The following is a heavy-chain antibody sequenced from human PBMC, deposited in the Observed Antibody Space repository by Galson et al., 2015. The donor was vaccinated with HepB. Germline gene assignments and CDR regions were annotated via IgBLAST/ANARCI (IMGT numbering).Heavy chain of an antibody. CDR1: GGTFSSYA. D-gene: IGHD3-22*01. Sequence: SVKVSCKASGGTFSSYAISWVRQAPGQGLEWMGGIIPIFGTANYAQKFQGRVTITADESTSTAYMELSSLRSGDTAVYYCASAGATYYYDSSGYYYNFDYWGQGTLVTVSS. J-gene: IGHJ4*02. V-gene: IGHV1-69*13. CDR2: IIPIFGTA. CDR3: ASAGATYYYDSSGYYYNFDY.